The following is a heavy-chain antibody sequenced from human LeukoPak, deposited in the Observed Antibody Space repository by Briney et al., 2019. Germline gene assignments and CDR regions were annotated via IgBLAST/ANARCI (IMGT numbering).Heavy chain of an antibody. CDR2: IKQDGSEK. J-gene: IGHJ4*02. CDR3: ARVPHAMARGFIITEFYFDY. V-gene: IGHV3-7*01. D-gene: IGHD3-10*01. Sequence: GGSLRLSCAASRFPFSSYWMSWVRQAPGKGLEWVANIKQDGSEKYYVDSVKGRFTISRDNAKNSLYLQMNSLRAEDTAVYYCARVPHAMARGFIITEFYFDYWGQGTLVTVSS. CDR1: RFPFSSYW.